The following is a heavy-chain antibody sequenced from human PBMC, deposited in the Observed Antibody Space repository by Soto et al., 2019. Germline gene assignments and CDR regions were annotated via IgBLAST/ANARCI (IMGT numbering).Heavy chain of an antibody. J-gene: IGHJ4*02. CDR3: ARSPPAVAGMEDYYFES. Sequence: SVKVSCKAYGGTFSSYAISWVRQAPGQGLEWMGGIIPIFGPANYAQKLQGRVPITADESTSPAYMELSSLRSEDTAVNYCARSPPAVAGMEDYYFESWGQGTLVPVGS. V-gene: IGHV1-69*13. D-gene: IGHD6-19*01. CDR2: IIPIFGPA. CDR1: GGTFSSYA.